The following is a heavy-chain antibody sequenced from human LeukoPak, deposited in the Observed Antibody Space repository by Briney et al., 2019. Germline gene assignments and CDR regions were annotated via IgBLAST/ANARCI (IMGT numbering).Heavy chain of an antibody. J-gene: IGHJ4*02. CDR3: ARAVICSSTSCYEAKRGSDGYFDY. D-gene: IGHD2-2*01. CDR2: IYHSGST. Sequence: PSETLSLTCAVFGGSISSGGYSWSWIRQPPGKGLEWIGYIYHSGSTYYNPSLKSRVTISVDRSKNQFSLKLSSVTAADTAVYYCARAVICSSTSCYEAKRGSDGYFDYWGQGTLVTVSS. CDR1: GGSISSGGYS. V-gene: IGHV4-30-2*01.